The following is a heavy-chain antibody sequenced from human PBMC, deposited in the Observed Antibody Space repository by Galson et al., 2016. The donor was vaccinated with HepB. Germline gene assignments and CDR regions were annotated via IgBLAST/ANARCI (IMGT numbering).Heavy chain of an antibody. J-gene: IGHJ4*02. CDR2: IRSKSDGGTV. Sequence: SLRLSCAASGFNFKNAWMSWVRQTPGKALEWVGRIRSKSDGGTVDYPAPVEGRFTISRDDSKNTLYLQMISLKTEDTALYYCSTDVWGDYGDQKDYWGQGTLVTVSS. CDR1: GFNFKNAW. D-gene: IGHD4-17*01. V-gene: IGHV3-15*01. CDR3: STDVWGDYGDQKDY.